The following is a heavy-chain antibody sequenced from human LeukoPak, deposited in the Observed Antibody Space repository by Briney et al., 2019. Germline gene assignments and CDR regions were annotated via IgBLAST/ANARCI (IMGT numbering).Heavy chain of an antibody. CDR3: ARQLFYFDY. V-gene: IGHV4-34*01. CDR2: INHSGST. D-gene: IGHD6-6*01. J-gene: IGHJ4*02. Sequence: SETLSLTCAVYGGSFSGYYWSWIRQPPGKGLEWIGEINHSGSTNYNPSLKSRVTISVDTSKNQFSLKLSSVTAADTAVYYCARQLFYFDYWGQGTLVTVSS. CDR1: GGSFSGYY.